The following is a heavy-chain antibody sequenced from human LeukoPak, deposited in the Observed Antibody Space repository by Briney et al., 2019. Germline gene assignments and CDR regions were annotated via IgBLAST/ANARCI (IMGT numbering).Heavy chain of an antibody. J-gene: IGHJ4*02. CDR2: ISGSGGST. CDR3: AREITMVRGVAY. V-gene: IGHV3-23*01. Sequence: PGGSLRLACAASGFTFSSYAMSWVRQAPGKGLEWVSAISGSGGSTYYADSVKGRFTISRDNSKNTLYLQMNSLRAEDTAVYYCAREITMVRGVAYWGQGTLVTVSS. D-gene: IGHD3-10*01. CDR1: GFTFSSYA.